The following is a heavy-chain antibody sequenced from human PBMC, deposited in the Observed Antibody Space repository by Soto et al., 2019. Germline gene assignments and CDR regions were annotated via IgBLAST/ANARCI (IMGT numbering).Heavy chain of an antibody. CDR2: IGTAGDT. CDR1: GFTFSSYN. V-gene: IGHV3-13*01. Sequence: GGSLRLSCAASGFTFSSYNMHWVRQATGRGLEWVSAIGTAGDTYYPGSVKGRSTISRENAKNSLYLQMNSLRAEDTAVYYCARGPEYYYGSGSYYDEWGQGTLVTVSS. J-gene: IGHJ4*02. D-gene: IGHD3-10*01. CDR3: ARGPEYYYGSGSYYDE.